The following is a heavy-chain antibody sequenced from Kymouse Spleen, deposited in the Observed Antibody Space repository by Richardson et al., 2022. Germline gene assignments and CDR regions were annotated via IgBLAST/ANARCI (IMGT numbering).Heavy chain of an antibody. V-gene: IGHV4-34*01. Sequence: QVQLQQWGAGLLKPSETLSLTCAVYGGSFSGYYWSWIRQPPGKGLEWIGEINHSGSTNYNPSLKSRVTISVDTSKNQFSLKLSSVTAADTAVYYCARVGDYYGSGSYYYGMDVWGQGTTVTVSS. J-gene: IGHJ6*02. D-gene: IGHD3-10*01. CDR3: ARVGDYYGSGSYYYGMDV. CDR2: INHSGST. CDR1: GGSFSGYY.